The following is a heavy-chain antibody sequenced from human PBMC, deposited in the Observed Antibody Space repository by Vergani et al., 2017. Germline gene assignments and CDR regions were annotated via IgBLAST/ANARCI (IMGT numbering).Heavy chain of an antibody. D-gene: IGHD6-6*01. Sequence: QVQLQESGPGLVQPSETLSLTCTVSGGSISSYYWSWIRQPPGKGLEWIGYIYYSGSTNYNPSLKSRVTISVDTSKNQFSLKLSSVTVADTAVYYCARDGSSYWNNWFDPWGQGTLVTVSS. J-gene: IGHJ5*02. CDR2: IYYSGST. V-gene: IGHV4-59*01. CDR3: ARDGSSYWNNWFDP. CDR1: GGSISSYY.